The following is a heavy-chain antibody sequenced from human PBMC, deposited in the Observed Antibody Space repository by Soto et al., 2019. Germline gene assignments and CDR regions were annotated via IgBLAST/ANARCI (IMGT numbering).Heavy chain of an antibody. D-gene: IGHD2-2*01. V-gene: IGHV3-30*18. J-gene: IGHJ6*02. CDR2: ISYDGSNK. CDR3: AKEVYCSSTSCNRAYYYYGMDV. Sequence: PGGSLRLSCAASGFTFSSYGMHWVRQTPGKGLEWVAVISYDGSNKYYADSVKGRFTISRDNSKNTLYLQMNSLRAEDTAVYYCAKEVYCSSTSCNRAYYYYGMDVWGQGTTVTVSS. CDR1: GFTFSSYG.